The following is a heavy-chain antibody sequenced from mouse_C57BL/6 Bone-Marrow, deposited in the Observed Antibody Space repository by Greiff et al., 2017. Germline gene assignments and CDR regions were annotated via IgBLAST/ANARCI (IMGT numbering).Heavy chain of an antibody. CDR2: IHPYSGST. Sequence: VQLQQPGAELVKPGASVTLSCKASGYTFTSYWMHWVKQRPGQGLEWIGMIHPYSGSTNYNEKFKSKATLTVDKSSSTAYMQLSSLTSEDSAVYYCARLITTVGFDVWGTGTTVTVSS. D-gene: IGHD1-1*01. J-gene: IGHJ1*03. V-gene: IGHV1-64*01. CDR1: GYTFTSYW. CDR3: ARLITTVGFDV.